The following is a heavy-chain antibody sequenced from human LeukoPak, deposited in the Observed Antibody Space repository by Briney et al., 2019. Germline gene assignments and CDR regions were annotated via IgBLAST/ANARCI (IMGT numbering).Heavy chain of an antibody. CDR2: ISYDGSNK. Sequence: QSGGSLRLSCAASGFTFSSYAMHWVRQAPGKGLEWVAVISYDGSNKYYADSVKGRFTISRDNSKNTLYPQMNSLRTEDTAVYYCARGVILTGHDQYYFDYWGQGTLVTVSS. CDR3: ARGVILTGHDQYYFDY. J-gene: IGHJ4*02. D-gene: IGHD3-9*01. V-gene: IGHV3-30-3*01. CDR1: GFTFSSYA.